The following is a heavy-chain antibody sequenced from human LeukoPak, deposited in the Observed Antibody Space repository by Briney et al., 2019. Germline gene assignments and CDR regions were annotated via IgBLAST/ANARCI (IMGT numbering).Heavy chain of an antibody. CDR2: ISSSSSYI. Sequence: PGGSLRLSCAASGFTFSSYSMNWVRQAPGKGLEWVSSISSSSSYIYYADSVKGRFTISRDNAKNTLYLQMNSLRAEDTAVYYCANRDIVVVPAGHDAFDIWGQGTMVTVSS. D-gene: IGHD2-2*01. CDR1: GFTFSSYS. CDR3: ANRDIVVVPAGHDAFDI. V-gene: IGHV3-21*04. J-gene: IGHJ3*02.